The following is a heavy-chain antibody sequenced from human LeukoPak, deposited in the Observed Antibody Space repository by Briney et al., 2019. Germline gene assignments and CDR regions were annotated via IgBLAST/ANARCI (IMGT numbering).Heavy chain of an antibody. CDR1: GGSISSSSYY. CDR2: IYYSGST. V-gene: IGHV4-39*07. CDR3: ARDSRYCSGGGCYSDWFDP. Sequence: SETLSLTCTVSGGSISSSSYYWGWIRQPPGKGLEWIGSIYYSGSTYYNPSLKSRVTISVDTSKNQFSLKLSSVTAADTAVYYCARDSRYCSGGGCYSDWFDPWGQGTLVTVSS. D-gene: IGHD2-15*01. J-gene: IGHJ5*02.